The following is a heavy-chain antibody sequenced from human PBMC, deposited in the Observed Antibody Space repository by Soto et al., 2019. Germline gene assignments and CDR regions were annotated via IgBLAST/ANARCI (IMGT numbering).Heavy chain of an antibody. J-gene: IGHJ4*02. CDR1: GFTFSSYV. V-gene: IGHV3-30*18. Sequence: PGGSLRLSCAASGFTFSSYVMHWVRQAPGKGLEWVAVISYDGSNKYYADSVKGRFTISRDNSKNTLYLQMNSLRAEDTAVYYCAKDYTKGYDSSGYGPDYWGQGTLVTAPQ. D-gene: IGHD3-22*01. CDR3: AKDYTKGYDSSGYGPDY. CDR2: ISYDGSNK.